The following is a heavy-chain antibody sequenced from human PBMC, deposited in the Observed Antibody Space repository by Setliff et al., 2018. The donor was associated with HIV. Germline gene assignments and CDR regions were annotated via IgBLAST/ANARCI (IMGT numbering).Heavy chain of an antibody. Sequence: SGPTLVNPTQTLTLTCTFSGFSLDPNGMRVSWIRQPPGKALEWLARIDWDDDKYYITSLKTRLTISKDTSKNQVVLTMTNMDPVDSGTYFCARTRPPSGLASAYFFDSWGQGTLVTVSS. J-gene: IGHJ4*02. CDR1: GFSLDPNGMR. V-gene: IGHV2-70*04. CDR2: IDWDDDK. D-gene: IGHD6-25*01. CDR3: ARTRPPSGLASAYFFDS.